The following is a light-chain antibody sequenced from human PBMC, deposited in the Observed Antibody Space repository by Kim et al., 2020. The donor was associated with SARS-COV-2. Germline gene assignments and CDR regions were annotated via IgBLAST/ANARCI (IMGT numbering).Light chain of an antibody. V-gene: IGLV1-51*01. CDR2: DND. CDR1: SSNIGNNY. CDR3: GTWDSSLSAVV. J-gene: IGLJ2*01. Sequence: GQKVTISCSGSSSNIGNNYVSWYQQLPGTAPKLLIYDNDKRPSGIPDRFSGSKSGTSATLGITGLQTGDEADYYCGTWDSSLSAVVFGGGTKLTVL.